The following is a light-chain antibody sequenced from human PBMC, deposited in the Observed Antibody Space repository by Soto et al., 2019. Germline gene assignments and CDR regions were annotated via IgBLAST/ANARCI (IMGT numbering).Light chain of an antibody. Sequence: EIVLTQSPGTLSLSPGEGATLSCRASQSVTGSYLAWYQQKPGQAPRLLIYGASSSATGIPDRFSGRGSGPDFALTISRLEPEDFAVYCCQQYGSSPPTFGQGTKVEVK. CDR2: GAS. CDR1: QSVTGSY. V-gene: IGKV3-20*01. J-gene: IGKJ1*01. CDR3: QQYGSSPPT.